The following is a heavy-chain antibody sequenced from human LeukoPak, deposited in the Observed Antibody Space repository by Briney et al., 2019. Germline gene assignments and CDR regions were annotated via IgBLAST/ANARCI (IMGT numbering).Heavy chain of an antibody. J-gene: IGHJ3*02. CDR1: GYTFTSYG. CDR2: ISAYNGNT. Sequence: ASVKVSCKAFGYTFTSYGITWVRQAPGQGLEWMGWISAYNGNTNYAQKLQGRVTMTTDTSTSTAYMELRSLRSDDTAVYYCARKLGYCSGGSCFDAFDIWGQGTMVTVSS. CDR3: ARKLGYCSGGSCFDAFDI. V-gene: IGHV1-18*01. D-gene: IGHD2-15*01.